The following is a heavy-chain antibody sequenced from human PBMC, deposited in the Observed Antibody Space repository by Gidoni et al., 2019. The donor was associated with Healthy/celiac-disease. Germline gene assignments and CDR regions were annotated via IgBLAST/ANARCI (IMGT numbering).Heavy chain of an antibody. Sequence: EVQPVESGGGLVQPGGSLRLSCPASGFTLSSYDMHWVRQATGKGLEWVSAIGTAGDTYYPGSVKGRFTISRENAKNSLYLQMNSLRAGDTAVYYCAREGQVAVAGAVDVWGKGTTVTVSS. CDR1: GFTLSSYD. CDR2: IGTAGDT. D-gene: IGHD6-19*01. J-gene: IGHJ6*04. CDR3: AREGQVAVAGAVDV. V-gene: IGHV3-13*01.